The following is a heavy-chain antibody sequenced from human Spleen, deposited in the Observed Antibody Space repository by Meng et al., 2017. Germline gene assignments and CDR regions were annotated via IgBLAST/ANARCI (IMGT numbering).Heavy chain of an antibody. J-gene: IGHJ4*02. CDR3: ASDTLYYGYYGYCDY. CDR1: GFTFSDYY. CDR2: ISSSGSTI. Sequence: GESLKISCAASGFTFSDYYMNWIRQAPGKGLEWVSYISSSGSTIYYADPVKGRFTISRDNSKNTLYLQMNSLRADDTAVYYCASDTLYYGYYGYCDYWGQGTLVTVSS. V-gene: IGHV3-11*04. D-gene: IGHD4-17*01.